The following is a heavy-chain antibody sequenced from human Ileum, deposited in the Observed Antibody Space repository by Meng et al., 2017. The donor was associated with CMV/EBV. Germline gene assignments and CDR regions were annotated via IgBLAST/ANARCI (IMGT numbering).Heavy chain of an antibody. V-gene: IGHV3-30*02. CDR1: GFTFRDYA. D-gene: IGHD6-13*01. CDR3: ARAIWGSSSWYPTSEY. J-gene: IGHJ4*02. CDR2: LRFDGSNA. Sequence: GESLKISCLASGFTFRDYAMHWVRHPPGKGLEWVAFLRFDGSNAYYGDSVKGRFTISRDNSKNTLYLQMDSLRVDDTAIYYCARAIWGSSSWYPTSEYWGQGTLVTVYS.